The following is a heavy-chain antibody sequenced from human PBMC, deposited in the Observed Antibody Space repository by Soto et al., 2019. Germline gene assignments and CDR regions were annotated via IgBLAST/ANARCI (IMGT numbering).Heavy chain of an antibody. CDR2: ISWHSGSI. CDR1: GFTFDDYA. J-gene: IGHJ4*02. V-gene: IGHV3-9*01. Sequence: EVQLVESGGGLVQPGRSLRLSCAASGFTFDDYARHWVRQAPGQGLEWVSGISWHSGSIGYADSVKGRCTISRDNAKNSLYLQMNSPRAEDTALYYCAKSPSYYGDYDYWGQGTLVTVSS. CDR3: AKSPSYYGDYDY. D-gene: IGHD4-17*01.